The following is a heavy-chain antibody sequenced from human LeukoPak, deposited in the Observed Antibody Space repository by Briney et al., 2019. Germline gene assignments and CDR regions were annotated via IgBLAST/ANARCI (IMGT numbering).Heavy chain of an antibody. Sequence: PGGSLRLSCAASGFTFSSYWMHWVRQAPGKGLVWVSRINTDGSSTSYADSVKGRFTISRDNAKSTLYLQMNSLRAEDTAVYYCARAPVLRFLEWPMDVWGKGTTVTVSS. J-gene: IGHJ6*04. V-gene: IGHV3-74*01. CDR3: ARAPVLRFLEWPMDV. CDR1: GFTFSSYW. D-gene: IGHD3-3*01. CDR2: INTDGSST.